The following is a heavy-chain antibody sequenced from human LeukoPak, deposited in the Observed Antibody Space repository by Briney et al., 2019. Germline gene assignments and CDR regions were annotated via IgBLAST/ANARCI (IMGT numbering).Heavy chain of an antibody. CDR2: INHSGST. CDR1: GGSFSGYY. D-gene: IGHD3-3*01. V-gene: IGHV4-34*01. CDR3: ARGAYYDFWSGYYQDYYYYYMDV. Sequence: SETLSLTCAVYGGSFSGYYWSWIRQPPGKGLEWIGEINHSGSTNYNPSLKSRVTISVDTSKNQFSLKLSSVTAADTAVYYCARGAYYDFWSGYYQDYYYYYMDVWGKGTTVTVSS. J-gene: IGHJ6*03.